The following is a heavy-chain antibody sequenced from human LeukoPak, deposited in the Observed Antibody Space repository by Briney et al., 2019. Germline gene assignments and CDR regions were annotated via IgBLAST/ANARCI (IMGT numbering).Heavy chain of an antibody. V-gene: IGHV3-30*18. Sequence: PGESLRLSCAASGFTFSSYGIKWVRQAPGKGLEWVAVISWDGKDKYYADSVKGRFTISRDNSKNAVSLEMNSLRTDDTAVYYCAKSISGWWTPGVDHWGQGTLVTVSP. CDR3: AKSISGWWTPGVDH. D-gene: IGHD6-13*01. J-gene: IGHJ5*02. CDR2: ISWDGKDK. CDR1: GFTFSSYG.